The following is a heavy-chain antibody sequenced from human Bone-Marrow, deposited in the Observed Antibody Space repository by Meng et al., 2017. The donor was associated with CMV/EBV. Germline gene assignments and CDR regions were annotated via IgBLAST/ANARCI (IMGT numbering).Heavy chain of an antibody. Sequence: LSLTCAASGFTFSSYWMHWVRQAPGKGLVWVSRINSDGSSTSYADSVKGRFTISRDNAKNTLYLQMNSLRAEDTAVYYCASPYYDFWSGPYAFDIWGQGKMVTVAS. CDR1: GFTFSSYW. V-gene: IGHV3-74*01. D-gene: IGHD3-3*01. J-gene: IGHJ3*02. CDR3: ASPYYDFWSGPYAFDI. CDR2: INSDGSST.